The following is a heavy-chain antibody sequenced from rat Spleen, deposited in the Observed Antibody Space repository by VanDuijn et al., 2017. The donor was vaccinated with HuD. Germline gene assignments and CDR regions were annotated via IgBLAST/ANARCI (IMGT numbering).Heavy chain of an antibody. D-gene: IGHD1-2*01. CDR3: TTDRTIAAISTLFAY. Sequence: EVQLVESGGGLVQPGRSLKLSCAASGFTFSDYYMAWVRQAPKKGLEWVASISYEGSSTYYGDSVKGRFTISRDNAKSTLYLQMDSLRAEDTATYYWTTDRTIAAISTLFAYWCQGTLVTVSS. CDR2: ISYEGSST. V-gene: IGHV5-20*01. CDR1: GFTFSDYY. J-gene: IGHJ3*01.